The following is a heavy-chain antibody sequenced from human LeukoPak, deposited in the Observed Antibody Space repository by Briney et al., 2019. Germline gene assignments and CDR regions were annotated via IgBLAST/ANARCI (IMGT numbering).Heavy chain of an antibody. J-gene: IGHJ4*02. CDR2: IYYSGST. CDR3: ARRPGYSYAYYFDY. V-gene: IGHV4-59*08. D-gene: IGHD5-18*01. CDR1: GGSISSYY. Sequence: SVTLSLTCTVSGGSISSYYWSWIRQPPGKGLEWIGYIYYSGSTNYNPSLKSRVTISVDTSKNQFSLKLSSVTAADTAVYYCARRPGYSYAYYFDYWGQGTLVTVSS.